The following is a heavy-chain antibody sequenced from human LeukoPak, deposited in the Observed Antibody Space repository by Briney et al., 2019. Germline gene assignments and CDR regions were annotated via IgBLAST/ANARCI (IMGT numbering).Heavy chain of an antibody. Sequence: PGGSLRLSCAASGFTFSSYAMHWVRQAPGKGLEWVAVISHDGSNKYYADSVKGRFTISRDNSKNTLYLQMNSLRAEDTAVYYCARDGGAGGGYYYYGMDVWGQGTTVTVSS. CDR2: ISHDGSNK. J-gene: IGHJ6*02. CDR3: ARDGGAGGGYYYYGMDV. CDR1: GFTFSSYA. V-gene: IGHV3-30-3*01. D-gene: IGHD2-21*01.